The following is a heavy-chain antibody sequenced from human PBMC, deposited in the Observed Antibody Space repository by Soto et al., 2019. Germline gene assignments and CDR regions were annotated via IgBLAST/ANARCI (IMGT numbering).Heavy chain of an antibody. CDR1: GFTFSSYG. V-gene: IGHV3-30*18. CDR2: VSYDGSKK. CDR3: AKDMHGNGEYYFDY. J-gene: IGHJ4*02. Sequence: QVRLVESGGGVVQPGRSLRLSCAASGFTFSSYGMHWVRQAPVKGLEWVAVVSYDGSKKYYADSVKGRFTISRDNSMSTLFLQMHSLRAEDTAVYHCAKDMHGNGEYYFDYCGQGSLVTVSS. D-gene: IGHD4-17*01.